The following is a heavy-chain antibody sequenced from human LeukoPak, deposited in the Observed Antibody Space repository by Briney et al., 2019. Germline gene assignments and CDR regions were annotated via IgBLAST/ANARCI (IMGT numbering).Heavy chain of an antibody. J-gene: IGHJ4*02. Sequence: PGGSLRLSCAASGFTFSSYWMSWVRQAPGKGLEWVANIKQDGSEKYYVDSVKGRFTISRDNSKNTLYVQVNSLGTEDTAAYYCAKGSYYDSSGSFYFDYWGRGTLVTVSS. V-gene: IGHV3-7*03. CDR1: GFTFSSYW. CDR2: IKQDGSEK. D-gene: IGHD3-22*01. CDR3: AKGSYYDSSGSFYFDY.